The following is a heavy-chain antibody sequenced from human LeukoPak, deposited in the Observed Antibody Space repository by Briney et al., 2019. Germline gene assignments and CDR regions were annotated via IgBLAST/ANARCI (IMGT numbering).Heavy chain of an antibody. J-gene: IGHJ4*02. CDR1: GFTFSSYG. D-gene: IGHD3/OR15-3a*01. Sequence: PGGSLRLSCAASGFTFSSYGMHWVRQAPGKGLEWIGRIRSKTDGGTTDHAAPVKGRFTISRDDTKNMWYLQMNSLKTEDTALYYCNTWTDLYEYWGQGTLVTVSS. V-gene: IGHV3-15*01. CDR2: IRSKTDGGTT. CDR3: NTWTDLYEY.